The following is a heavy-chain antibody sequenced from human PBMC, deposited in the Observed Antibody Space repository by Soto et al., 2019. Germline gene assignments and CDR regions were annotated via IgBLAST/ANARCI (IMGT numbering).Heavy chain of an antibody. Sequence: QVQLQESGPGLVKPSQTLSLTCTVSGGSISSGGYYWSWIRQHPGKGLEWIGYIYYSGSTYYNPSLKSRVTTSVDTSKDQFSLKLSSVTAADTAVYYCARGGFGELNVAWFDPWGQGTLVTVSS. CDR2: IYYSGST. V-gene: IGHV4-31*03. CDR3: ARGGFGELNVAWFDP. D-gene: IGHD3-10*01. CDR1: GGSISSGGYY. J-gene: IGHJ5*02.